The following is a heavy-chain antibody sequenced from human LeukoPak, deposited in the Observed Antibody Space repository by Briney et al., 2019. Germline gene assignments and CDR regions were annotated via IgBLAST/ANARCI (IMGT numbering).Heavy chain of an antibody. J-gene: IGHJ4*02. V-gene: IGHV3-30*02. D-gene: IGHD5-18*01. CDR1: GFTFSSYG. CDR3: AKRGTVHVVDTAMAGGLSFDY. Sequence: GGSLRLSCAASGFTFSSYGMHWVRQAPGKGLEWVAFIRYDGSNKYYADSVKGRFTISRDNSKNTLYLQMNSLRGEDTAVYYCAKRGTVHVVDTAMAGGLSFDYWGQGTLVTVSS. CDR2: IRYDGSNK.